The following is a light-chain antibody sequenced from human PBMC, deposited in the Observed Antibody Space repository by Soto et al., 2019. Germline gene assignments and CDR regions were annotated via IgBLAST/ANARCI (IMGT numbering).Light chain of an antibody. CDR2: EVS. CDR3: CSFTTSNTWV. Sequence: QSVLTQPASVSGSPGQSITISCTGTSSDVGGYNYVSWFQQHPGEAPKLMIYEVSHRPSGVSDRLSGSKSGNTASLTISGLQAEDEADYYCCSFTTSNTWVFGGGTQLTVL. V-gene: IGLV2-14*01. J-gene: IGLJ3*02. CDR1: SSDVGGYNY.